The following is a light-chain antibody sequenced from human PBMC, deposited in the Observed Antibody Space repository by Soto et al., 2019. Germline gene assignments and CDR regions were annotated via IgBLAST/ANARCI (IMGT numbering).Light chain of an antibody. V-gene: IGLV1-51*01. CDR1: SSNVGNNY. Sequence: HSVLTQPPSVSAAPGQKVTISCSGSSSNVGNNYVSWYQQLPGTAPKLLIYDDNKRPSGIPDRFSGSKSGTSATLGITGLQTGDEADYYCGTWDNSLSAGVFGGGTKLTVL. CDR3: GTWDNSLSAGV. CDR2: DDN. J-gene: IGLJ3*02.